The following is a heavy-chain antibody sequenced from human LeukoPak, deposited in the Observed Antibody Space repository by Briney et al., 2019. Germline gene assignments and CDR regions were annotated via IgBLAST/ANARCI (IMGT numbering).Heavy chain of an antibody. D-gene: IGHD2-2*01. J-gene: IGHJ6*02. Sequence: GGALRLSCAASGVTFSTFEMTWVRQAPGKGGEWGSYISSGESTKYYADSVKGGFTISRDNAKTAVYLQMNSLRAEDPAVYYCARYCSTTSCHFYGMDVWGRGTSVTVSS. CDR2: ISSGESTK. V-gene: IGHV3-48*03. CDR1: GVTFSTFE. CDR3: ARYCSTTSCHFYGMDV.